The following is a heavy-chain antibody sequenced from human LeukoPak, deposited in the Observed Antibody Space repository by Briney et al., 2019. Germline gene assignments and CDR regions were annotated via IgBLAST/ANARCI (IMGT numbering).Heavy chain of an antibody. D-gene: IGHD3-10*01. J-gene: IGHJ2*01. Sequence: SETLSLTCAVYGGSLSDYWSWIRQSPGKGLEWIGEGHHGGRTKYHPALQSRVTISADTPNNQFSLKLNSVTAADTAVYYCARHGGWDFALWGPGTLVTVSS. CDR3: ARHGGWDFAL. V-gene: IGHV4-34*01. CDR1: GGSLSDY. CDR2: GHHGGRT.